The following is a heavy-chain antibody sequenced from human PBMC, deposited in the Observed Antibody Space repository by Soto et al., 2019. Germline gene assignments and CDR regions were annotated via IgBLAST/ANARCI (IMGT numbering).Heavy chain of an antibody. D-gene: IGHD3-10*01. CDR1: GGSISSYY. V-gene: IGHV4-59*08. CDR3: ARLRGGEGFDY. J-gene: IGHJ4*02. CDR2: IYYSGST. Sequence: SETLSLTCTVSGGSISSYYWSWIRQPPGKGLEWIGYIYYSGSTNYNPSLKSRVTISVDTSKNQFALKLSSVTAADTAVYYCARLRGGEGFDYRGQGTLVTVSS.